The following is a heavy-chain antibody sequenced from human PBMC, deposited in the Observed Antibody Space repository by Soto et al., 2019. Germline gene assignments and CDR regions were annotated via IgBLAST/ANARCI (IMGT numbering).Heavy chain of an antibody. Sequence: QITLKESGPTLVKPTQTLTLTCTFSGFSLNTSGEGEGWIRQPPGKALEWLALVYWDDDKRYSPSLKSRLTITKDTSKQQVVLTMTTMDPVDTATYYCVHRRVRIFDFWGQGALVTVSS. D-gene: IGHD4-17*01. V-gene: IGHV2-5*02. J-gene: IGHJ4*02. CDR3: VHRRVRIFDF. CDR1: GFSLNTSGEG. CDR2: VYWDDDK.